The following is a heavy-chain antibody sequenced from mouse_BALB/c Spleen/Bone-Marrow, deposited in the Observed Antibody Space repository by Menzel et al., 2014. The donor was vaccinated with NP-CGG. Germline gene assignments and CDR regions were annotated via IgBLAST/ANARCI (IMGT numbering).Heavy chain of an antibody. J-gene: IGHJ4*01. V-gene: IGHV1-54*01. CDR2: INPGSGGT. CDR1: GHAFTNYL. Sequence: QVQLQQSGAELVRPGTSVKVSCKASGHAFTNYLLEWVKQRPGQGLEWIVVINPGSGGTKYNEKFKGKATLTVDKSSSTAYMQLSSLTSDDSAVYFCARRNRDYYAMDYWGQGTSVTVSS. CDR3: ARRNRDYYAMDY.